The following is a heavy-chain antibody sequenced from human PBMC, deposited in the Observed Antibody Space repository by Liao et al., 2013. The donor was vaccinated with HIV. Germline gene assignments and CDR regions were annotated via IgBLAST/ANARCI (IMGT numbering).Heavy chain of an antibody. CDR2: LHSSGRT. Sequence: QVHLQESGPGLVKPSQTLSLTCSVSGGSINSVSSYWTWIRQPAGKGLEWIGHLHSSGRTNYNPSLRGRVTISVDTSKSQFSLRLTSVTAADTANYYCARLDYGNYDEAFDIWGQGTMVTVSS. CDR1: GGSINSVSSY. CDR3: ARLDYGNYDEAFDI. V-gene: IGHV4-61*02. J-gene: IGHJ3*02. D-gene: IGHD4-11*01.